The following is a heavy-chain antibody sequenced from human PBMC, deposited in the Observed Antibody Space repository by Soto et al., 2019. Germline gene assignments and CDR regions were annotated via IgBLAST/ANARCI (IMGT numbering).Heavy chain of an antibody. CDR1: GDSISTTSFY. CDR3: ARRPYCSGNSCYVWFDP. Sequence: SETLSLTCTVSGDSISTTSFYWAWIRQPPGKGLEWIGNIYYSGSTYYNPSLKSRVTISIDTSENQFSLWLSSVVAADTAAYFCARRPYCSGNSCYVWFDPWGQGTLVTVSS. J-gene: IGHJ5*02. CDR2: IYYSGST. D-gene: IGHD2-2*01. V-gene: IGHV4-39*01.